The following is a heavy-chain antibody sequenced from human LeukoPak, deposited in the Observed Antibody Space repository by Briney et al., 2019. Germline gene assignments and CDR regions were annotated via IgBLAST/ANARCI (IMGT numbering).Heavy chain of an antibody. CDR3: ARCAANYYFDY. CDR1: GYSISSGYY. J-gene: IGHJ4*02. Sequence: PSETLSLTCAVSGYSISSGYYWGWIRQPPGKGLEWIGSIYHSGSTYYNPSLKSRDTISVDTSKNQFSLKLSSVPAADTAVYYCARCAANYYFDYWGQGTLVTVSS. CDR2: IYHSGST. V-gene: IGHV4-38-2*01. D-gene: IGHD2-15*01.